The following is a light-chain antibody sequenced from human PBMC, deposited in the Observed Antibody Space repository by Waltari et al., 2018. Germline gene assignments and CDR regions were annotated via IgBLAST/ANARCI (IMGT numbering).Light chain of an antibody. CDR1: QYISSY. CDR3: QHTYSIPWK. Sequence: DIQMTQSPSSLSAFVGARVTITCRASQYISSYLNWYQHKSGKAPKLLIYAASSLQSGVPSRFSGSGSGTDFTLTISNLQPEDFATYFCQHTYSIPWKFGQGTKVEIE. V-gene: IGKV1-39*01. J-gene: IGKJ1*01. CDR2: AAS.